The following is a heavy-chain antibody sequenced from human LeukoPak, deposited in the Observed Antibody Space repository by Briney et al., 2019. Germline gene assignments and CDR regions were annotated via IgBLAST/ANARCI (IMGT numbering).Heavy chain of an antibody. CDR3: ARENGSGWTGAFDI. D-gene: IGHD6-19*01. Sequence: GGSLRLSCAASGFTFSSYSMNWVRQAPGKGLEWVSSISSSSSYIYYADSVKGRFTISRDNAKNSLYLQMNSLRAEDTAVYYCARENGSGWTGAFDIWGQGTMATVSS. CDR2: ISSSSSYI. V-gene: IGHV3-21*01. CDR1: GFTFSSYS. J-gene: IGHJ3*02.